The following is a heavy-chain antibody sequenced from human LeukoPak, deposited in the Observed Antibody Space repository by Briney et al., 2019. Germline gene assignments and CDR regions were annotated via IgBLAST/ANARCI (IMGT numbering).Heavy chain of an antibody. CDR3: ARPRVDGSGSSYYYYGMDV. Sequence: GGSLRLSCAASGFTFSDFWMHWVRQAPGKGLVWVSRINSGGTVTNYADSVKGRLTISRDNAKNTLYLQMNSLRAEDTAVYYCARPRVDGSGSSYYYYGMDVWGQGTTVTVSS. V-gene: IGHV3-74*01. CDR1: GFTFSDFW. D-gene: IGHD3-10*01. CDR2: INSGGTVT. J-gene: IGHJ6*02.